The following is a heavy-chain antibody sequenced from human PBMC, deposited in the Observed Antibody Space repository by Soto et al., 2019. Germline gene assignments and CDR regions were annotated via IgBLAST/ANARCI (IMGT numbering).Heavy chain of an antibody. V-gene: IGHV3-11*05. J-gene: IGHJ6*02. CDR2: ISSSISYT. D-gene: IGHD1-26*01. CDR3: ARNNSGCVGGVYYRGGGAV. Sequence: QVQLVESGGGLVKPGGSLRLSCAASGFSVSDYYMSWIRQAPGKGLEWVSHISSSISYTKYADSVKGRPTISRDNANNSVYLQMNRLRAEDPAVYYCARNNSGCVGGVYYRGGGAVLGQGTAVTVS. CDR1: GFSVSDYY.